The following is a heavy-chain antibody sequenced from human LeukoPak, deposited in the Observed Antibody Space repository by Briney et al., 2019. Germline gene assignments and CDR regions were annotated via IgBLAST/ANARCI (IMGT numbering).Heavy chain of an antibody. D-gene: IGHD3-22*01. CDR1: GGSISSYY. CDR3: ARGLGYYYDSSGSVYFDY. CDR2: IYYSGST. V-gene: IGHV4-59*08. Sequence: PSETLSLTCTVSGGSISSYYWSWIRQPPGKGLEWIGYIYYSGSTNYNPSLKSRVTISVDTSKNQFSLKLSSVTAADTAVYYCARGLGYYYDSSGSVYFDYWGQGTLVTVSS. J-gene: IGHJ4*02.